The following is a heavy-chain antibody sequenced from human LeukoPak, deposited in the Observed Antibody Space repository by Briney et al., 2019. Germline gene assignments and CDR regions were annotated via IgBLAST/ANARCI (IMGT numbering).Heavy chain of an antibody. Sequence: PGGSLRLSCVASGFTFTKCAMSWIRQAPGKGLEWVAIITATGDTAYYADSVKGRFTISRDNSRNTVYMQMDSLRAEDTAVYYCARIGLPDYWGQGTLVTVSS. CDR3: ARIGLPDY. CDR1: GFTFTKCA. V-gene: IGHV3-23*01. J-gene: IGHJ4*02. CDR2: ITATGDTA.